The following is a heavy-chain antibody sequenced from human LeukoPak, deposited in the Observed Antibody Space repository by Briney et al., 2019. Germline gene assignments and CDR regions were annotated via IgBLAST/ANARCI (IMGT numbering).Heavy chain of an antibody. CDR3: ARDQDPGAFDI. V-gene: IGHV1-18*04. J-gene: IGHJ3*02. Sequence: ASVKFSFKASGYTFTSYYMHWVRQAPGQGLEWMGWISAYNGNTNYAQNLQGRVTITTDTSTNTAYMELRSLRSDDTAVYYCARDQDPGAFDIWGQGTMVTVSS. CDR2: ISAYNGNT. CDR1: GYTFTSYY.